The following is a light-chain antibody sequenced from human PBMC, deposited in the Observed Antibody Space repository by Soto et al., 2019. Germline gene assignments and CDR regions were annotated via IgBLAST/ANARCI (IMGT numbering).Light chain of an antibody. V-gene: IGLV2-14*01. CDR3: SSYTSSATLV. CDR2: EVT. J-gene: IGLJ2*01. CDR1: SSDVGGYNY. Sequence: QSVLTQPPSASGSPGQSVTISCTGTSSDVGGYNYVSWYQQHPGKAPKLMIFEVTKRPSGVSNRFSGSKSGNTASLTISGLQAEDEADYYCSSYTSSATLVFGVGTKVTVL.